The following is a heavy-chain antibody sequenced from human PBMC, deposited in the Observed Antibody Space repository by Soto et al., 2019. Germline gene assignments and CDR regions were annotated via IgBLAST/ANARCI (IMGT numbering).Heavy chain of an antibody. V-gene: IGHV3-33*01. CDR1: GFSLSRYG. Sequence: PGGSLRLSCTASGFSLSRYGLHWVRQAPGKRLEWVAGLWSDGIKTSYTDSVKGRFTISRDTSKNMLYLQMNSLGAEDTAVYYCARDLNYWSLLIDHWGQGTLVTV. D-gene: IGHD2-8*02. CDR2: LWSDGIKT. CDR3: ARDLNYWSLLIDH. J-gene: IGHJ4*02.